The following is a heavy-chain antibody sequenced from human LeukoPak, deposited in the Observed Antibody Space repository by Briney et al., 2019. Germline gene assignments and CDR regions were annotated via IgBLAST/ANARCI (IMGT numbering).Heavy chain of an antibody. V-gene: IGHV3-23*01. CDR1: GFTFSSYG. Sequence: GGSLRLSCAASGFTFSSYGMNWVRQAPGKGLEWVSAISGSGGSTYYADSVKGRFTISRDNSKNTLYLQMNSLRAEDTAVYYCAKDYYGGNLPSFDYWGQGTLVTVSS. D-gene: IGHD4-23*01. J-gene: IGHJ4*02. CDR3: AKDYYGGNLPSFDY. CDR2: ISGSGGST.